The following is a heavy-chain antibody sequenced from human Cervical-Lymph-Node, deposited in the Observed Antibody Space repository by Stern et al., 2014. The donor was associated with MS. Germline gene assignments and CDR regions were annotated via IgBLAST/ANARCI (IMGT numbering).Heavy chain of an antibody. CDR2: IYPSGST. Sequence: VQLVESGPGLVKPSQTLSLSCAVSGDSISGSSDYWSWIRQPAGRGLEWIGRIYPSGSTSHNPSLRSRVTMSVDTFKNQLSPKLSSVTAADTAVYYCVRDVRSMYDWDYFWFDPWGQGTLVTVSS. V-gene: IGHV4-61*02. J-gene: IGHJ5*02. CDR1: GDSISGSSDY. D-gene: IGHD1-7*01. CDR3: VRDVRSMYDWDYFWFDP.